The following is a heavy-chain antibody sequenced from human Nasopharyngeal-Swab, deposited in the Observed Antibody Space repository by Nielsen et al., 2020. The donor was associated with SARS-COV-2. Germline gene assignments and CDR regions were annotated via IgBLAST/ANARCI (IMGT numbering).Heavy chain of an antibody. Sequence: LRLSCTVSGGSISSSSYYWSWIRQPAGKGLEWIGRIYTSGSTNYNPSLKSRVTMSVDTSKNQFSLKLSSVTAADTAVYYCAREMAVAGTSSPNWFDPWGQGTLVTVSS. D-gene: IGHD6-19*01. J-gene: IGHJ5*02. CDR2: IYTSGST. CDR3: AREMAVAGTSSPNWFDP. CDR1: GGSISSSSYY. V-gene: IGHV4-61*02.